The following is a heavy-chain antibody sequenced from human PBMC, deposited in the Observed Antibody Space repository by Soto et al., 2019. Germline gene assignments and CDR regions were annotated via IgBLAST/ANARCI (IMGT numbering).Heavy chain of an antibody. J-gene: IGHJ4*01. V-gene: IGHV4-59*01. D-gene: IGHD4-17*01. CDR2: IFYSGST. CDR1: GASIGASY. CDR3: ARVSKVTNLDY. Sequence: QVQLQESGPRLVKPSETLSLTCTVSGASIGASYWSWIRQSPGKGLEWMGYIFYSGSTNYSPSLNSRVSMTVESSKNQVSLTLSSVTAADTAVYYCARVSKVTNLDYWGHGMLVTVSS.